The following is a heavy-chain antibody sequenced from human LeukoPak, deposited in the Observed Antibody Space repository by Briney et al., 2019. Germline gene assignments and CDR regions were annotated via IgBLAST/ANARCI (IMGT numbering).Heavy chain of an antibody. V-gene: IGHV3-48*01. CDR3: ARVGYYDFWSGTLKDYYMDV. Sequence: GGSLRLSCAASGFTPSSYSMNWVRQAPGKGLEWVSHISSRSSTIYYAGSVKGRFTISRDNAKNSLYLQMNSLRAEDTAVYYCARVGYYDFWSGTLKDYYMDVWGKGTTVTVSS. CDR1: GFTPSSYS. J-gene: IGHJ6*03. CDR2: ISSRSSTI. D-gene: IGHD3-3*01.